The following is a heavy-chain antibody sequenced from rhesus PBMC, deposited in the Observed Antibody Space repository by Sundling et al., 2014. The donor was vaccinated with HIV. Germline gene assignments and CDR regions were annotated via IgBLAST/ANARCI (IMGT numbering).Heavy chain of an antibody. CDR3: VRVPYSGTWNVRGSFDF. V-gene: IGHV4S13*01. CDR1: GGSIRGGLY. CDR2: IYSDSASI. D-gene: IGHD6-25*01. Sequence: QVQLQESGPGLVKPSETLSLTCAVSGGSIRGGLYWSWIRQSPGMRLEWMGGIYSDSASINYNPSLKSRVTISKDTSKNQFSLRLNSVTAADTAVYYCVRVPYSGTWNVRGSFDFWGLGLRVTVSS. J-gene: IGHJ3*01.